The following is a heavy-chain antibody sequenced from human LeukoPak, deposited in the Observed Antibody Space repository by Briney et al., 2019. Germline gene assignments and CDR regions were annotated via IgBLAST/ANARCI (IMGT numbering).Heavy chain of an antibody. CDR2: IYYSGST. Sequence: PSETLFLTCTVSGGSISSDYWSWLRQPPGKGLEGIGYIYYSGSTNYNASLTSRVTISVETSKDQFSLKLSSVTAADTAVYYCARTPYDSGGYGTFDYWGQGTLVTVSS. V-gene: IGHV4-59*01. CDR1: GGSISSDY. D-gene: IGHD3-22*01. J-gene: IGHJ4*02. CDR3: ARTPYDSGGYGTFDY.